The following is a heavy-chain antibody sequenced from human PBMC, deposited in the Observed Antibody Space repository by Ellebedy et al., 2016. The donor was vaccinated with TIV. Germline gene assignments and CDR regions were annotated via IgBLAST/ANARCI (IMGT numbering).Heavy chain of an antibody. Sequence: GESLKISCAASGFTFSDYYMSWIRQAPGKGLEWISYIGGSGTKIYYADSVKGRFTISRDNTKNSLYLQMNNLRVEDTAVYYCARPTVGYWGQGTLVTVSS. D-gene: IGHD4-23*01. CDR2: IGGSGTKI. V-gene: IGHV3-11*01. J-gene: IGHJ4*02. CDR1: GFTFSDYY. CDR3: ARPTVGY.